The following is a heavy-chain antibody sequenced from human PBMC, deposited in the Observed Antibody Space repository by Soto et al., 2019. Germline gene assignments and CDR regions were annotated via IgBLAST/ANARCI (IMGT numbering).Heavy chain of an antibody. CDR2: ITAGGDST. D-gene: IGHD2-2*01. V-gene: IGHV3-23*01. CDR1: GFTFTSNA. CDR3: ARERGCISTSCYWHRHYGMDV. J-gene: IGHJ6*02. Sequence: PGGSLRLSCEASGFTFTSNAMTWVRQAPGKGLEWVASITAGGDSTYYADSVKGRFTISRDNYKSTLNLQMDSLRAEDTAVYYFARERGCISTSCYWHRHYGMDVWGQGTTVTVSS.